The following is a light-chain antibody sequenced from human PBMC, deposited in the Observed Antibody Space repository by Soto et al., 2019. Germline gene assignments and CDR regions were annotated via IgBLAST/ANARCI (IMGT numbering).Light chain of an antibody. Sequence: EIVMTQSPATLSVSPGERATLSCRASQSVSSNLAWYQQKPGQAPRLLLYGASTRATGMPARFSGSGSGTDLTLTISSLQSEDFALYYCQQYNNWRPITFGPGTRLEIK. CDR2: GAS. CDR3: QQYNNWRPIT. V-gene: IGKV3-15*01. CDR1: QSVSSN. J-gene: IGKJ5*01.